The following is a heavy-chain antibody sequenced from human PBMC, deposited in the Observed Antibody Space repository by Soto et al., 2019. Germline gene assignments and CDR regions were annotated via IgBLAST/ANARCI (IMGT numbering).Heavy chain of an antibody. CDR3: VSVVGGFDY. CDR1: GGTFTSYT. CDR2: IIPMLGIP. V-gene: IGHV1-69*02. Sequence: QVQLVQSGAEVKKPGSSVKVSCEASGGTFTSYTISWVRQAPGQGLEWMGRIIPMLGIPNYAQKFQGRVTITADKSTSTASMELSSLRSEDTAVYYCVSVVGGFDYWGQGNLVTVSS. D-gene: IGHD2-15*01. J-gene: IGHJ4*02.